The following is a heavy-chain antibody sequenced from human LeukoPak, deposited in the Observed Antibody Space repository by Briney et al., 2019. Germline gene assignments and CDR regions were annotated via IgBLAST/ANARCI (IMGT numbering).Heavy chain of an antibody. D-gene: IGHD2-21*02. CDR1: GFTFSSYW. CDR3: ARPAYCGGNCYYFPDY. V-gene: IGHV3-21*01. J-gene: IGHJ4*02. Sequence: PGGSLRLSCAASGFTFSSYWMSWVRQAPGKGLEWVSSISSSSSYIYYADSVKGRFTISRDNAKNSLYLQMNSLRAEDTAVYYCARPAYCGGNCYYFPDYWGQGTLVTVSS. CDR2: ISSSSSYI.